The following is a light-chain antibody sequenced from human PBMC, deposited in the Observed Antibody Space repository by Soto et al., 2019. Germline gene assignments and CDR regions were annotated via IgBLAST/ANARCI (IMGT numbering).Light chain of an antibody. V-gene: IGKV1-39*01. CDR1: QSIATF. J-gene: IGKJ1*01. CDR3: QQSYNTVWT. Sequence: DIQXXQSPSSLSAXXXXRVTXTXXASQSIATFLNWYQQKPGKATELLISAASRLQSGVPARFSGSGSGTDCTLTISSRQPEDFATYYCQQSYNTVWTFGQGTKVEIQ. CDR2: AAS.